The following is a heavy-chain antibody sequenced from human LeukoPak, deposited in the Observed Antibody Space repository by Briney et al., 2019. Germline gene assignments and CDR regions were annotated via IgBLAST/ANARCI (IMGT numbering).Heavy chain of an antibody. CDR3: ARSITMVRGVTPQPLDY. V-gene: IGHV3-20*01. D-gene: IGHD3-10*01. CDR2: INWNGGST. Sequence: GGSLRLSCAASGFTFDDYGMSWVRQAPGKGLEWVSGINWNGGSTGYADSVKGRFTISRDNAKNSLYLQMNSLRAEDTALYHCARSITMVRGVTPQPLDYWGQGTLVTVSS. J-gene: IGHJ4*02. CDR1: GFTFDDYG.